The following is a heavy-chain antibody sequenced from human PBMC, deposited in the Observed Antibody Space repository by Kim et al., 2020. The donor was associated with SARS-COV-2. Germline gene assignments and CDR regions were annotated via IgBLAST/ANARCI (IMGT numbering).Heavy chain of an antibody. J-gene: IGHJ2*01. CDR3: ARDRRDGYNPGWYFDL. V-gene: IGHV3-13*04. CDR1: GFTFSSYD. D-gene: IGHD5-12*01. Sequence: GGSLRLSCAASGFTFSSYDMHWVRQATGKGLEWVSAIGTAGDTYYPGSVKGRFTISRENAKNSLYLQMNSLRAGDTAVYYCARDRRDGYNPGWYFDLWGRGTLVTVSS. CDR2: IGTAGDT.